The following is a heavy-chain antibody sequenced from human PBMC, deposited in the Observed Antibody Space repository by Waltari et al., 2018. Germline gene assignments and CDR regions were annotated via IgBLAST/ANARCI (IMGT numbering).Heavy chain of an antibody. CDR2: ISSSSSYI. CDR1: GFTFSSYW. D-gene: IGHD3-22*01. CDR3: ARQRQDYYDSSGHMDRPTLDAFDI. J-gene: IGHJ3*02. V-gene: IGHV3-21*01. Sequence: EVQLVESGGGLVQPGGSLRLSCAASGFTFSSYWMSWVRQAPGTGLEWVSSISSSSSYIYYADSVKGRFTISRDNAKNSLYLQMNSLRAEDTAVYYCARQRQDYYDSSGHMDRPTLDAFDIWGQGTMVTVSS.